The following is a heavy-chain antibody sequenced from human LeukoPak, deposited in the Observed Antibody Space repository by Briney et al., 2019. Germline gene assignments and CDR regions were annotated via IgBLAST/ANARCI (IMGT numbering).Heavy chain of an antibody. CDR1: GGTFSSYA. CDR3: AQAPQLENYYYYYMDV. CDR2: IIPIFGTA. Sequence: SVKVSCKASGGTFSSYAISWVRQAPGQGLEWMGGIIPIFGTANYAQKFQGRVTITADESTSTAYMELSSLRSEDTAVYYCAQAPQLENYYYYYMDVWGKGTTVTISS. J-gene: IGHJ6*03. V-gene: IGHV1-69*13. D-gene: IGHD6-13*01.